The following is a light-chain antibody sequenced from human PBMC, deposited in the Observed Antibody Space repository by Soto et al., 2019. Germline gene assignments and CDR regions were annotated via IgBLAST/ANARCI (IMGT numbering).Light chain of an antibody. Sequence: EIVLTQSPGTLSLSPGERATLSCRASQSLSSSQLAWYQQKPGQAPRRLIYDASNRATGIPARFSGSGSGTDFTLTISSLEPEDFAIYYCQQRYNWPPITFGQGTRLEIK. J-gene: IGKJ5*01. V-gene: IGKV3-11*01. CDR3: QQRYNWPPIT. CDR2: DAS. CDR1: QSLSSSQ.